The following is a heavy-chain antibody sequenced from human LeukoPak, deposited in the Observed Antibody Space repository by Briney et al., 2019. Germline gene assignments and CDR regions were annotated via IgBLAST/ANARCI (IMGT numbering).Heavy chain of an antibody. V-gene: IGHV3-23*01. CDR3: AKKTWYSSQRQYFDY. Sequence: PGGSLRLSCAASGFTFSSDAMSWVRKAPGKGQELFSAITGSGVGTYYVDTVKGRITIYRDNYKTTLYLQMHGLRAEDKAVNYCAKKTWYSSQRQYFDYWGQGTLVTVSS. CDR2: ITGSGVGT. J-gene: IGHJ4*02. D-gene: IGHD6-13*01. CDR1: GFTFSSDA.